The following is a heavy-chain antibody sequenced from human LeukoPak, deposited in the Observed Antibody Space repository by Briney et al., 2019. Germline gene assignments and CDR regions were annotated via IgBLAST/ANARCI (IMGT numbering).Heavy chain of an antibody. CDR1: GGSISSSSHY. Sequence: SETLSLTCIVSGGSISSSSHYWGWIRQPPGKGLEWIGYIYYSGSTNYNPSLKSRVTISVDTSKNQFSLKLSSVTAADTAVYYCARTVTSFDYWGQGTLVTVSS. V-gene: IGHV4-61*05. D-gene: IGHD4-17*01. CDR3: ARTVTSFDY. J-gene: IGHJ4*02. CDR2: IYYSGST.